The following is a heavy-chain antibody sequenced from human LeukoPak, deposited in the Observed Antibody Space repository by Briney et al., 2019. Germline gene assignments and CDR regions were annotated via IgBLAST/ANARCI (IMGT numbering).Heavy chain of an antibody. D-gene: IGHD2-2*02. V-gene: IGHV2-5*01. J-gene: IGHJ6*03. CDR2: IYWNDDK. CDR1: GFSLSTSGVG. Sequence: GPTLVKPTQTLTLTCTFSGFSLSTSGVGVGWIRQPPGKALEWLALIYWNDDKRYSPSLKSRLTITKDTSKNQVVLTMTNMDPVDTATYYCAHSTTPSTYCSSTSCYNYMDVWGKGTTVTVSS. CDR3: AHSTTPSTYCSSTSCYNYMDV.